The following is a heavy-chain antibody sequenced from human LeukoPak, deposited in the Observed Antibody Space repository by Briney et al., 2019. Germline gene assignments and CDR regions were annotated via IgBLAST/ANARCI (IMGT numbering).Heavy chain of an antibody. CDR2: INAGNGNT. V-gene: IGHV1-3*01. J-gene: IGHJ4*02. CDR1: GYTFTSYA. Sequence: ASVKVSCKASGYTFTSYAMHWVRQAPGQRLEWMGWINAGNGNTKYSQKFQGRVTITRDTSASTAYMELSSLRSEDTAVYYCARVPTMIAPFDYWGQGTLVTVSS. CDR3: ARVPTMIAPFDY. D-gene: IGHD3-22*01.